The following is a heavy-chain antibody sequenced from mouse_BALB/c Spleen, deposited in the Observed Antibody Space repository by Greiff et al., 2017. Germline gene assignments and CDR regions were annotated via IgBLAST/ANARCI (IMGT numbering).Heavy chain of an antibody. CDR3: ARDYDSYFDY. CDR1: GYSITSDYA. Sequence: EVQLQESGPGLVKPSQSLSLTCTDTGYSITSDYAWNWIRQFPGNKLEWMGYISYSGSTSYNPSLKSRISITRDTSKNQFFLQLNSVTTEDTATYYCARDYDSYFDYWGQGTTLTVSS. V-gene: IGHV3-2*02. J-gene: IGHJ2*01. CDR2: ISYSGST. D-gene: IGHD1-1*01.